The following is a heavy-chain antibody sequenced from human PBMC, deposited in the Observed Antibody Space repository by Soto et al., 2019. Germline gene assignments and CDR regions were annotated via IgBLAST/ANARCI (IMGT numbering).Heavy chain of an antibody. Sequence: LRLSCAASGISTSSYWMGWVRQAPGRGLEWVASIKKDGSEKYYMDSLKGRFTISRDNALNSLYLQMNSLRAEDTAVYFCVTGYHSDYWGQGTLVTVSS. CDR2: IKKDGSEK. CDR3: VTGYHSDY. J-gene: IGHJ4*02. CDR1: GISTSSYW. V-gene: IGHV3-7*03. D-gene: IGHD5-18*01.